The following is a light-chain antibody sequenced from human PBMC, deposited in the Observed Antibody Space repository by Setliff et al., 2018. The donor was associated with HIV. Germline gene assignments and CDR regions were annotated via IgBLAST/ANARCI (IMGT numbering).Light chain of an antibody. CDR2: FDD. J-gene: IGLJ1*01. CDR1: HSNIEKNA. CDR3: SASRPSRTLVV. V-gene: IGLV1-36*01. Sequence: QSVLTQPPAMSEAPGQRVTVSCSGSHSNIEKNAVSWYQHFPGRAPKLLIYFDDILASGVSVRFSGSKSGTSASLAISGLQPEDEAYYYCSASRPSRTLVVFGTGTKVTVL.